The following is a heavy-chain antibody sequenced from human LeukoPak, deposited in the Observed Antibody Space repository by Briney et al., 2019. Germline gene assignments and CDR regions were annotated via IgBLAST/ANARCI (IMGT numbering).Heavy chain of an antibody. V-gene: IGHV3-7*01. CDR3: ARFSPPSS. J-gene: IGHJ4*02. Sequence: GGSLRLSCAASGFMFSNFWMSWVRQAPGKGLEWVADIKQDGSEKYYVDSVKGRFTISRDNAKNSLYPQMNSLRAEDTAVYYCARFSPPSSGGQGTLVTVSS. CDR1: GFMFSNFW. CDR2: IKQDGSEK. D-gene: IGHD3-22*01.